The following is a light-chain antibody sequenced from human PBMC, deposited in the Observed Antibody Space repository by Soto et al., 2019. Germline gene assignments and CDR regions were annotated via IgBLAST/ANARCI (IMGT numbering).Light chain of an antibody. CDR3: QLYDNSPT. Sequence: EIVLTQSPGTVSLSPGERATLSCRASQTVNNRYLAWYQQKPGQAPRLFIYGASSRATGIPDRFSGSGSGTDFTLTISRLEPEDFAVYYWQLYDNSPTFGGGTKVEIK. V-gene: IGKV3-20*01. J-gene: IGKJ4*01. CDR2: GAS. CDR1: QTVNNRY.